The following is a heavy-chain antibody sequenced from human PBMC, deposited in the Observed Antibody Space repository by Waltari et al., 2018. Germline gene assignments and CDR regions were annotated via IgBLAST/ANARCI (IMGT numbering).Heavy chain of an antibody. CDR3: ARSFDFWSGYPLDY. Sequence: QVQLQESGPGLVRPSETLSLICSVSGDSITNYYWGWVRPPTGNGLEWLGFISHNGTTRYNPSLKSRVTISVDRSKKQFSLRLDSVTAADTAVYYCARSFDFWSGYPLDYWGRGTLVTVSS. D-gene: IGHD3-3*01. J-gene: IGHJ4*02. CDR1: GDSITNYY. CDR2: ISHNGTT. V-gene: IGHV4-59*01.